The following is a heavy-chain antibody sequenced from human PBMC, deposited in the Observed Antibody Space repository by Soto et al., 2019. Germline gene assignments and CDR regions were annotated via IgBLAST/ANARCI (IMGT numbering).Heavy chain of an antibody. D-gene: IGHD2-21*01. CDR1: GDTFGRNA. V-gene: IGHV1-69*06. Sequence: QVHLVQSGPEVKRPGSSVKVSCKASGDTFGRNAIHCVRQAPGQGLEWMGGIIPMFPTTNYAQKFKGRLTIYAEKSTGTAYMEMTSLRSEDTAVYYCTKDGDSSDYGYWGQGTLVTVSS. CDR3: TKDGDSSDYGY. J-gene: IGHJ4*02. CDR2: IIPMFPTT.